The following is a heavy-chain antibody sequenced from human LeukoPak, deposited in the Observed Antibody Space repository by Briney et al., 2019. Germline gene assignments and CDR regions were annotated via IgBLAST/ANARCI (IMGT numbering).Heavy chain of an antibody. D-gene: IGHD6-19*01. J-gene: IGHJ4*02. CDR2: IISSGGTT. CDR1: GFTFSSHW. V-gene: IGHV3-48*01. CDR3: ARQTAVAGTVLYDY. Sequence: GGSLRLSCAASGFTFSSHWMHWVRQAPGKGLEWVSYIISSGGTTYYADSVKGRFTISRDNAKNSLYLQMNSLRAEDTAVYYCARQTAVAGTVLYDYWGQGTLVTVSS.